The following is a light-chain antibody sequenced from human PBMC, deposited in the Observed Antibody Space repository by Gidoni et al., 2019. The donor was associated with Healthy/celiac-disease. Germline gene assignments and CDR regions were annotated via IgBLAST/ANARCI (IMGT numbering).Light chain of an antibody. V-gene: IGKV1-27*01. CDR1: QGIRNY. CDR2: AAS. Sequence: DIQMTQSPSSLSASVGDRVTITCRASQGIRNYLAWYQQKPGKVPKLLIYAASTLQSGVPSRFSGSGSGTDFTLTISSLQPEDVATYYCQKYNSAPLLFGGGTKVEIK. CDR3: QKYNSAPLL. J-gene: IGKJ4*01.